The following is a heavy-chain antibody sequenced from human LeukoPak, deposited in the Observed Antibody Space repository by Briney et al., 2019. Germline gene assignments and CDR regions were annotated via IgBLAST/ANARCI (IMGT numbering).Heavy chain of an antibody. CDR2: ISDDGRNK. CDR1: GFTFSDYA. Sequence: GGSLRLSCTASGFTFSDYAMHWVRQAPGKGLEWVAVISDDGRNKYYTDSVKGRFTISRDNSKNTLSLQMNSLRDEDTAIYYCARGRVRSHRTAPEYWGQGTLVTVSS. D-gene: IGHD1-1*01. J-gene: IGHJ4*02. CDR3: ARGRVRSHRTAPEY. V-gene: IGHV3-30*03.